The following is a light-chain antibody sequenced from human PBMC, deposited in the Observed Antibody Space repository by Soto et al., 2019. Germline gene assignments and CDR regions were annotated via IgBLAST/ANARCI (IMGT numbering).Light chain of an antibody. V-gene: IGLV2-23*01. Sequence: QSALTQPASVSGSSGQSITISCTGTSSDVGSYNLVSWHQHHPGKAHKLIIYEGDKRPSVVSNRFSGSKSGNTASLTISGLPAEDEADYYCCSYALGSTLVFGGGTKLTVL. CDR3: CSYALGSTLV. CDR1: SSDVGSYNL. CDR2: EGD. J-gene: IGLJ2*01.